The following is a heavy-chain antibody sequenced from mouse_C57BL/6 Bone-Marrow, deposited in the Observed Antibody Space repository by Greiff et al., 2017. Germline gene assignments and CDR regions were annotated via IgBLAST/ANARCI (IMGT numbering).Heavy chain of an antibody. D-gene: IGHD2-14*01. CDR1: GFSLTSYG. Sequence: QVQLQQSGPGLVQPSQSLSITCTVSGFSLTSYGVHWVRQSPGKGLEWLGVIWSGGSTDYNAAFISRLSISKDNSKSQVFFKMNSLHADDTAIDCCASYYRDAMDYWGQGTSVTVSS. CDR3: ASYYRDAMDY. CDR2: IWSGGST. J-gene: IGHJ4*01. V-gene: IGHV2-2*01.